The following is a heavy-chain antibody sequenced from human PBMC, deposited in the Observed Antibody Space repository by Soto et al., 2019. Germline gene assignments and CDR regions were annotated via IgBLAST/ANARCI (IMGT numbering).Heavy chain of an antibody. J-gene: IGHJ4*02. Sequence: GGSLRLSCAASGFTFSSYAMSWVRQAPGKGLEWVSGISGSGGSTYYADSVKGRFTISRDNSKNTLYLQLNSLRAEDMVVYYCARDRVYGSSWYVFDYWGQGTLVTVSS. D-gene: IGHD6-13*01. V-gene: IGHV3-23*01. CDR2: ISGSGGST. CDR1: GFTFSSYA. CDR3: ARDRVYGSSWYVFDY.